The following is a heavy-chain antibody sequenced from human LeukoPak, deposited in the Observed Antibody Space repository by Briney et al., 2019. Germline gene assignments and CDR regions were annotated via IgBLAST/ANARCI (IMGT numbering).Heavy chain of an antibody. D-gene: IGHD2-2*01. J-gene: IGHJ6*03. Sequence: SETLSLTCTVSGGSISSYYWSWIRQPPGKGLEWIGYIYYSGSTNYNPSLKSRVTISVDTSKNQFSLKLSSVTAADTAVYYCAREPARLPYMDVWGKGTTVTVSS. V-gene: IGHV4-59*01. CDR1: GGSISSYY. CDR2: IYYSGST. CDR3: AREPARLPYMDV.